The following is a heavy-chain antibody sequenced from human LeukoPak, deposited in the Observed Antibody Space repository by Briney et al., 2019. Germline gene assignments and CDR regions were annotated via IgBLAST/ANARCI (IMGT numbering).Heavy chain of an antibody. Sequence: WVSSITSNSNNIYYAVSVKGRFTISRDNAKNSLYLQMNSLRAEDTAVYYCARPARPIKYYIDVWGKGTTVTVSS. J-gene: IGHJ6*03. CDR3: ARPARPIKYYIDV. CDR2: ITSNSNNI. V-gene: IGHV3-21*01.